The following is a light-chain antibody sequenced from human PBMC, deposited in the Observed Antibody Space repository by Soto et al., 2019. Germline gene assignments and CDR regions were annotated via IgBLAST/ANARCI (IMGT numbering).Light chain of an antibody. V-gene: IGLV1-44*01. J-gene: IGLJ2*01. CDR2: SNN. Sequence: QAVVTQPPSAYGTPGQRVTISCSGSSSNIGSNTVNWYQQLPGTAPKLLIYSNNQRPSGVPDRFSGSKSGTSASLAISGLQSEDEADYYCAAWDDSLNGPVFGGGTKLTVL. CDR3: AAWDDSLNGPV. CDR1: SSNIGSNT.